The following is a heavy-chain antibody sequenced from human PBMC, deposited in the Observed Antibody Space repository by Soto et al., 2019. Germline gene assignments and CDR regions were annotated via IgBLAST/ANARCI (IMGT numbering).Heavy chain of an antibody. Sequence: QVQLVQSGAEVKKPGSSVKVSCKASGGTLSSYAISWVRQAPGQGLEWMGGIIPIFGTANYAQKFQGRVTITAAESTSTAYMELSSLRSEDTAVYYCASGDYELWSGPGGGMDVWGQGTTVTVSS. CDR3: ASGDYELWSGPGGGMDV. J-gene: IGHJ6*02. V-gene: IGHV1-69*12. CDR1: GGTLSSYA. D-gene: IGHD3-3*01. CDR2: IIPIFGTA.